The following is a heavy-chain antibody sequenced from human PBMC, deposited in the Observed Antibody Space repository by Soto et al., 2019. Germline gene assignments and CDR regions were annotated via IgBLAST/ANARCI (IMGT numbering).Heavy chain of an antibody. CDR3: ARDEGGYDILNGYYKAHHFDQ. Sequence: ASVKVSCKASGYTFGHFYITWVRQAPGQGLEWMGAISPHNRNTNYAEKFRGRVTMTTDTSTTTAYMELRSLRSDDTAVYYCARDEGGYDILNGYYKAHHFDQWGQGARVTVSS. CDR2: ISPHNRNT. D-gene: IGHD3-9*01. V-gene: IGHV1-18*01. CDR1: GYTFGHFY. J-gene: IGHJ4*02.